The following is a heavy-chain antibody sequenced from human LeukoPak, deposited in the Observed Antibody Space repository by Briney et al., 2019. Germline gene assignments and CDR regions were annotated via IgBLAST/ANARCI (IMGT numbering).Heavy chain of an antibody. CDR2: IIPILGIA. CDR3: AREGVAATLNWFDP. D-gene: IGHD2-15*01. CDR1: GCTFSSYT. Sequence: SVNVSCKASGCTFSSYTISWVRQAPGQGLEWMGRIIPILGIANYAQKFQGRVTITADKSTSTAYMELSSLRSEDTAVYYCAREGVAATLNWFDPWGQGTLVTVSS. J-gene: IGHJ5*02. V-gene: IGHV1-69*04.